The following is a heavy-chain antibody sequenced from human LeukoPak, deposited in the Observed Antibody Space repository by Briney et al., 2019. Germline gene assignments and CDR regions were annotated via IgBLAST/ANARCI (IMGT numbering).Heavy chain of an antibody. J-gene: IGHJ4*02. D-gene: IGHD1-20*01. CDR3: AKVMYNWNDGADY. CDR1: GFTFSSYA. V-gene: IGHV3-23*01. CDR2: ISGSGGST. Sequence: TGGSLRPSCAASGFTFSSYAMSWVRQAPGKGLEWVSAISGSGGSTYYADSVKGRFTISRDNSKNTLYLQMNSLRAEDTAVYYCAKVMYNWNDGADYWGQGTLVTVSS.